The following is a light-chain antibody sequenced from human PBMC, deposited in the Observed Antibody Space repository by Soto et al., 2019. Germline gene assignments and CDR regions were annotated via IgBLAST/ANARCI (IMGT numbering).Light chain of an antibody. J-gene: IGKJ4*01. V-gene: IGKV1-33*01. CDR3: QQNFSPLLS. Sequence: DIQMTQSPSSLSASVGDRVTITCQASQDISKYLNWYQHRPGKAPKVLIFDASNLETGVPSRFSGSGSERHFTLTITSLQPEDFATYYCQQNFSPLLSFGGGTKVEIK. CDR2: DAS. CDR1: QDISKY.